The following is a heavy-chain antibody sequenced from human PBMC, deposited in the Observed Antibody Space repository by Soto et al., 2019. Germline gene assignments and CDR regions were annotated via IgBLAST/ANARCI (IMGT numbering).Heavy chain of an antibody. CDR1: GGSISSYY. D-gene: IGHD5-18*01. J-gene: IGHJ6*02. CDR3: ARPLYSYGPMDV. Sequence: SETLSLTCTVSGGSISSYYWSWIRQPPGKGLEWIGYVHDSWGSHYNPSLKSRVAISLDTSKSQFSLKLTSVTATDTAVYYCARPLYSYGPMDVWGQGTTVTVSS. V-gene: IGHV4-59*08. CDR2: VHDSWGS.